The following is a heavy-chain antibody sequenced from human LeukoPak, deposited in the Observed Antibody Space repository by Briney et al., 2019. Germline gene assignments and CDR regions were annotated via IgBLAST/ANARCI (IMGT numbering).Heavy chain of an antibody. J-gene: IGHJ4*02. D-gene: IGHD1-14*01. Sequence: SETLSLTCAVYGGSFSGYYWSWIRQPPGKGLEWIGEINHSGSTNYNPSLKSRVTISVDTSKNQFSLKLSSVTAADTAVYYCARLGSTGDYFDYWGQGTLVTVSS. CDR3: ARLGSTGDYFDY. V-gene: IGHV4-34*01. CDR1: GGSFSGYY. CDR2: INHSGST.